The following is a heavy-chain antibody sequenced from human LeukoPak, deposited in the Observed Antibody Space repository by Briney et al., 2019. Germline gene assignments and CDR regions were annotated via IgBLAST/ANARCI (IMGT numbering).Heavy chain of an antibody. V-gene: IGHV1-18*01. CDR3: ARDLGYLAVAEFDY. Sequence: ASVKVSCKASGYTFTSYGISWVRQAPGQGLEWMGWISAYNGNTNYAQKLQGRVTMTTDTSTSTAYMVLRSLRSDDTDVYYCARDLGYLAVAEFDYWGQGTLVTVSS. J-gene: IGHJ4*02. CDR2: ISAYNGNT. CDR1: GYTFTSYG. D-gene: IGHD6-19*01.